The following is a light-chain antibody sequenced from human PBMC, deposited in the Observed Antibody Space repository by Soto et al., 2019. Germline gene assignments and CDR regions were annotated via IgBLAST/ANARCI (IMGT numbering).Light chain of an antibody. CDR3: CSHYV. Sequence: QSVLTQPRSVSGSPGQSVTISCTGTSSDVGGYNYVSWYQQHPGKAPKLMIYDVSKRPSGVPDRFSGSKSGNTASLTISGLQAEEEADYSCCSHYVSGPGTKVTV. CDR1: SSDVGGYNY. V-gene: IGLV2-11*01. CDR2: DVS. J-gene: IGLJ1*01.